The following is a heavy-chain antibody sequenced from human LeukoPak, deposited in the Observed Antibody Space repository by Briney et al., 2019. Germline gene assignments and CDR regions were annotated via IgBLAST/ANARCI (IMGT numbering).Heavy chain of an antibody. J-gene: IGHJ4*02. CDR3: ARVEYSGNGNLY. CDR2: INRDGSGK. D-gene: IGHD1-26*01. CDR1: GLTFINYW. Sequence: PGGSLRLSCAGSGLTFINYWMTWVRQVPGKGLEWVANINRDGSGKYYLPSVRGRFTISKDDAKDSLYLQMDSLGPEDTAIYYCARVEYSGNGNLYWGQGTLVTVSS. V-gene: IGHV3-7*03.